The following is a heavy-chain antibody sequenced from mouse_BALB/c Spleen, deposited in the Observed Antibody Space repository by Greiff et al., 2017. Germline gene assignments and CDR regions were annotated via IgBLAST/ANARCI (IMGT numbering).Heavy chain of an antibody. CDR2: IWSDGST. D-gene: IGHD2-14*01. CDR3: ARHGYDVGDAMDY. CDR1: GFSLTSYG. Sequence: VQGVESGPDLVAPSQSLSITCTVSGFSLTSYGVHWVRQPPGKGLEWLVVIWSDGSTTYNSALKSGLSISKDNSKSQVFLKMNSLQTDDTAMYYCARHGYDVGDAMDYWGQGTSVTVSS. J-gene: IGHJ4*01. V-gene: IGHV2-6-2*01.